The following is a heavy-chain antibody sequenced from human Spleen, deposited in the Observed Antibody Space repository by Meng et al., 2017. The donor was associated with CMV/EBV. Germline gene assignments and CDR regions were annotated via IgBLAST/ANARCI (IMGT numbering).Heavy chain of an antibody. V-gene: IGHV1-69*04. Sequence: SVKVSCKASGGTFSSYTISWVRQAPGQGLEWMGRIIPILGIENYAQKFQGRVTITADKSTSTAYMELSSLRSEDTAVYYCARDSLGSGSYWTHFDYWGQGTLVTVSS. J-gene: IGHJ4*02. CDR1: GGTFSSYT. CDR3: ARDSLGSGSYWTHFDY. D-gene: IGHD1-26*01. CDR2: IIPILGIE.